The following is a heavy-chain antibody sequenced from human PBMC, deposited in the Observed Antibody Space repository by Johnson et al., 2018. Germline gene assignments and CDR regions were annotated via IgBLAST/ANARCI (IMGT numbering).Heavy chain of an antibody. Sequence: VQLQESGGAVVQPGGSLRLSCAASGFTFDEYTMHWFRQVPGQGLAWVSLVTWDGGATFYADSVKGRFTISRDNRKNSLYLQMNSLRTEDTAFYYCAKEKGRLIDSWGQGTQVTVSS. CDR3: AKEKGRLIDS. J-gene: IGHJ4*02. CDR1: GFTFDEYT. V-gene: IGHV3-43*01. D-gene: IGHD3-10*01. CDR2: VTWDGGAT.